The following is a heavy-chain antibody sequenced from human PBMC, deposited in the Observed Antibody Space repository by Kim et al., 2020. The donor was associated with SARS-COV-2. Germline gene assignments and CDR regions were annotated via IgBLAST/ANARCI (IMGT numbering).Heavy chain of an antibody. Sequence: DPRYSPSFQGQVTISADKSISTAYLQWSSLKASDTAMYYCARRGEYGMDVWGQGTTVTVSS. CDR3: ARRGEYGMDV. J-gene: IGHJ6*02. D-gene: IGHD5-12*01. V-gene: IGHV5-51*01. CDR2: DP.